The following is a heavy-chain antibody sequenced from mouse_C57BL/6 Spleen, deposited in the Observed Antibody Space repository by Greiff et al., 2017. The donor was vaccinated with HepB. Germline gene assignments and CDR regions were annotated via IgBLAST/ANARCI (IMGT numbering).Heavy chain of an antibody. J-gene: IGHJ2*01. D-gene: IGHD1-1*01. CDR1: GYTFTDYY. Sequence: QVQLQQSGAELVRPGASVKLSCKASGYTFTDYYINWVKQRPGQGLEWIARIYPGSGNTYYNEKFKGKATLTAEKSSSTAYMQLSSLTSEDAAVYFCARNYGSSLGFDYWGQGTTLTVAS. V-gene: IGHV1-76*01. CDR3: ARNYGSSLGFDY. CDR2: IYPGSGNT.